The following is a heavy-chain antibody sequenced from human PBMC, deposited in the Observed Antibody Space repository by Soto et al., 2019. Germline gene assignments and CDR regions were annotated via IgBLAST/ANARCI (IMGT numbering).Heavy chain of an antibody. CDR2: IYPGDSDT. D-gene: IGHD6-13*01. CDR1: GYKFTSHW. Sequence: PGESLKISCKISGYKFTSHWVAWVRQTPGKGLEWMGIIYPGDSDTTYSPPFRGHVTISVDESLSTAYLHWSSLKASDTAMYYCARRSYDSSWYEGNFDYWGQGTLVTVSS. V-gene: IGHV5-51*01. CDR3: ARRSYDSSWYEGNFDY. J-gene: IGHJ4*02.